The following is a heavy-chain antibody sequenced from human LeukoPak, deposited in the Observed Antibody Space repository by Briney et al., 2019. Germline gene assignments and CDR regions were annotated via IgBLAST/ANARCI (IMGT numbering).Heavy chain of an antibody. V-gene: IGHV3-20*04. CDR3: ARCSRSTTDCYSAFDI. Sequence: PGGSLRLSCEASGYTFDDYGMSWVRQSTGKGLEWVIAITYWNGCSTGSADSGRGRFTLYRDNDKNSLYLQMNSRRAEDSALYYCARCSRSTTDCYSAFDIWGQGTMVTVSS. J-gene: IGHJ3*02. CDR2: ITYWNGCST. CDR1: GYTFDDYG. D-gene: IGHD2-2*02.